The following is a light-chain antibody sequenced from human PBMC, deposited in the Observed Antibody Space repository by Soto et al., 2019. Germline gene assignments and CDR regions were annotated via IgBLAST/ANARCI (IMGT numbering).Light chain of an antibody. CDR3: GAYHGRLSGSV. V-gene: IGLV1-40*01. CDR2: GNS. J-gene: IGLJ1*01. Sequence: QSVLTQPPSVSGAPGQRVTISCTGSSSNIGAGYDVHWYQQLPGTAPKLLIYGNSNRPSGVPDRFPGSKSGTSASLAITGLQAEDEADYYCGAYHGRLSGSVCGSGTKVT. CDR1: SSNIGAGYD.